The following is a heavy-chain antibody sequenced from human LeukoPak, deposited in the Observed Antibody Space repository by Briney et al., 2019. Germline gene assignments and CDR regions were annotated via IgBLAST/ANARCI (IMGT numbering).Heavy chain of an antibody. V-gene: IGHV3-15*01. CDR1: GFTFSSYS. D-gene: IGHD2-15*01. CDR3: TSDLYWAFD. CDR2: IRSNNEGGTT. J-gene: IGHJ4*02. Sequence: GGSVRLSCAASGFTFSSYSMNWVRQAPGKGLEWVGRIRSNNEGGTTDYAAPVKGRVTISRDDSRQTLYLQMNNLKIEDTAVYYCTSDLYWAFDWGQGTLVTVSS.